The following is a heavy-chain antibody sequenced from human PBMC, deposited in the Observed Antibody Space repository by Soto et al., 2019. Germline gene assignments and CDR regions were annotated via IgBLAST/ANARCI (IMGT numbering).Heavy chain of an antibody. D-gene: IGHD3-22*01. CDR1: GDSVSSNSAA. CDR3: ARDPYYYDSTGDYYYYYGMDV. CDR2: TYYRSKWYN. Sequence: SQTLSLTCAISGDSVSSNSAAWNWIRQSPSRGLEWLGRTYYRSKWYNDYAVSVKSRITINPDTSKNQFSLQLNSVTPEDTAVYYCARDPYYYDSTGDYYYYYGMDVWGQGTTVTVSS. V-gene: IGHV6-1*01. J-gene: IGHJ6*02.